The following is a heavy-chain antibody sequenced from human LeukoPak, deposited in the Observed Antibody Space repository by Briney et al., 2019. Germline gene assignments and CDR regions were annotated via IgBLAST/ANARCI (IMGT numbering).Heavy chain of an antibody. Sequence: PSETLSLTCTVSGGSMTSSSYYWGWICQPPGKGLEWIGSIYYSGRTYYNPSLKSRVNISVDTSKNQFSLKLSSVTAADTAVYYCGRHGDYYYYMDVWGKGTTVTISS. CDR1: GGSMTSSSYY. CDR2: IYYSGRT. CDR3: GRHGDYYYYMDV. V-gene: IGHV4-39*01. J-gene: IGHJ6*03. D-gene: IGHD3-3*01.